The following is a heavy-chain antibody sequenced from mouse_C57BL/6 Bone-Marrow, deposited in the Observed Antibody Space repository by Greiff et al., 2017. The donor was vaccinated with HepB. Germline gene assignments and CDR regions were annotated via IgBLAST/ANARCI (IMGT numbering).Heavy chain of an antibody. D-gene: IGHD1-1*01. V-gene: IGHV14-4*01. CDR1: GFNIKDDY. CDR2: IDPENGDT. CDR3: TTRYYYGSRPPFAY. J-gene: IGHJ3*01. Sequence: EVKLQESGAELVRPGASVKLSCTASGFNIKDDYMHWVKQRPEQGLEWIGWIDPENGDTEYASKFQGKATITADTSSNTAYLQLSSLTSEDTAVYYCTTRYYYGSRPPFAYWGQGTLVTVSA.